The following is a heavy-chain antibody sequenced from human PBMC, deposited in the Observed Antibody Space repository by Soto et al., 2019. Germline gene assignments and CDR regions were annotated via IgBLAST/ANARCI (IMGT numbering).Heavy chain of an antibody. J-gene: IGHJ4*02. D-gene: IGHD4-17*01. CDR1: GGTFSSYA. Sequence: ASVKVSCKASGGTFSSYAISWVRQAPGQGLEWMGGIIPIFGTANYAQKFQGRVTITADESTSTAYMELSSLRSEDTAVYYCARVADYGGNSALTWGQGTLVTVSS. CDR3: ARVADYGGNSALT. CDR2: IIPIFGTA. V-gene: IGHV1-69*13.